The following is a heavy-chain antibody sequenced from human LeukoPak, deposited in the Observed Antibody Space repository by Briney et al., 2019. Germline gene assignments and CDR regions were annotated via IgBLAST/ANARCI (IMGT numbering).Heavy chain of an antibody. CDR3: AKDLDTTPTFDY. D-gene: IGHD3/OR15-3a*01. CDR1: GFTVSSNY. J-gene: IGHJ4*02. CDR2: IYSSGST. Sequence: GGSLRLSCAASGFTVSSNYMSWVRQAPGKGLEWVSVIYSSGSTYYADSVKGRFTISRDNSKNTLYLQMNSLRAEDTAVYYCAKDLDTTPTFDYWGQGTLVTVSS. V-gene: IGHV3-66*01.